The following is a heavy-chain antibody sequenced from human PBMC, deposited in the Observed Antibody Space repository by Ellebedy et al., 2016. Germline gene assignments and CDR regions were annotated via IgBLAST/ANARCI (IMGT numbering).Heavy chain of an antibody. J-gene: IGHJ6*02. CDR2: ISTSGHTK. CDR1: GFTFSSYW. Sequence: GESLKISCAASGFTFSSYWMTWVRQAPGKGLEWVSHISTSGHTKYYAESVKGRFTISRDNAKNSLYLQMNSLRDEDAAVYYCARRIAARPGYYYGMDVWGQGTTVTVSS. V-gene: IGHV3-48*02. D-gene: IGHD6-6*01. CDR3: ARRIAARPGYYYGMDV.